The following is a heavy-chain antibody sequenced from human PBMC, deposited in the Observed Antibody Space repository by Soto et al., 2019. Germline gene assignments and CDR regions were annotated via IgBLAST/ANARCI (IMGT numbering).Heavy chain of an antibody. D-gene: IGHD2-15*01. J-gene: IGHJ3*02. V-gene: IGHV1-69*06. CDR1: GGTFSSSA. CDR2: IIPIFGTA. Sequence: PVKVSCKASGGTFSSSAIRWVRQAPGQGLEWMGGIIPIFGTANYAQKFQGRVTITADTSTSTAYMDLSSLRSEDTAVYYCARAPRYGTGGSSQGYQDAFDIWGQGTMVTGS. CDR3: ARAPRYGTGGSSQGYQDAFDI.